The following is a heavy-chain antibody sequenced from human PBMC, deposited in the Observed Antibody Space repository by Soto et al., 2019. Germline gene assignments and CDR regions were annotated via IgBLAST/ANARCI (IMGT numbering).Heavy chain of an antibody. CDR2: VYYSGST. CDR1: GGSISSYY. J-gene: IGHJ5*02. V-gene: IGHV4-59*01. CDR3: ARDGSNGSVWYNWFDP. D-gene: IGHD3-16*01. Sequence: WETLSLTCTVSGGSISSYYWSWIRQPPGKGLQWIGYVYYSGSTNYNPSLKSRVTISVDASKNQFSLKLSSLTAADTAVYYCARDGSNGSVWYNWFDPWGQGILVTVSS.